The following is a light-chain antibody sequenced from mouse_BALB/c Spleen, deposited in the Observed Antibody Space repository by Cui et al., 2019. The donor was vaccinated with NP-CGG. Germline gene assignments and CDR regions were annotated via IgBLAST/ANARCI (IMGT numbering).Light chain of an antibody. CDR1: TGAVTTSND. V-gene: IGLV1*01. CDR3: ALWYSNHWV. J-gene: IGLJ1*01. CDR2: GTK. Sequence: QAVVTQESALTTSPGETVTLTCRSSTGAVTTSNDANWVQEKPDHLFTGLIGGTKNRAPGVPARFSGSLIGDKAALSITGAQTEDEAIYFCALWYSNHWVFGGGTKLTVL.